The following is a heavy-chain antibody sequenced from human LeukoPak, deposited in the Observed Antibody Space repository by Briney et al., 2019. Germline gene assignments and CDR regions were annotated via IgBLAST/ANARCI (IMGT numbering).Heavy chain of an antibody. D-gene: IGHD3-22*01. Sequence: SETLSLTCTVSGGSISSYYWSWIRQPAGKGLEWIGRISSSGSTNYNPSLKSRVTISVDTSKNQFSLKLSSVTAADTAVYYCARECPYYYDSSGYYSWNAFDIWGQGTMVTVSS. V-gene: IGHV4-4*07. CDR3: ARECPYYYDSSGYYSWNAFDI. CDR2: ISSSGST. CDR1: GGSISSYY. J-gene: IGHJ3*02.